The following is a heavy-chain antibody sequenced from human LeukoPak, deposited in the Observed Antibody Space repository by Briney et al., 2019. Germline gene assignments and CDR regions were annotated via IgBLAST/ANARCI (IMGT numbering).Heavy chain of an antibody. Sequence: PSETLSLTCTVYGGSISSYYWSWIRQPPGKGLEWIGYIYYSGSTNYNPSLKSRVTISVDTSKNQFSLKLSSVTAADTAVYYCARVGWGGNWFDPWGQGTLVTVSS. J-gene: IGHJ5*02. CDR3: ARVGWGGNWFDP. CDR2: IYYSGST. D-gene: IGHD3-16*01. V-gene: IGHV4-59*01. CDR1: GGSISSYY.